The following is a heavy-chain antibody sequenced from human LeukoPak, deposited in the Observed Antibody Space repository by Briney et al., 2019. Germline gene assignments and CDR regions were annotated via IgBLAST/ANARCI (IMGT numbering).Heavy chain of an antibody. D-gene: IGHD3-22*01. CDR1: GFTVSSNY. J-gene: IGHJ4*02. V-gene: IGHV3-53*01. Sequence: PGGSLRLSCAASGFTVSSNYMSWVRQAPGKGLEWVSVIYSGGSTYYADSVKGRFTISRDNSKNTLYLQMNSLRAEDTAVYYCARDVSDSSGYYSGYWGQGTLVTVSS. CDR2: IYSGGST. CDR3: ARDVSDSSGYYSGY.